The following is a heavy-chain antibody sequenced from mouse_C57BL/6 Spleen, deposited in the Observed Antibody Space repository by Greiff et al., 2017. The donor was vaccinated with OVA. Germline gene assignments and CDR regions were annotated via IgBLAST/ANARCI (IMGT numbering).Heavy chain of an antibody. CDR1: GSTFTSYW. CDR2: IHPNSGST. J-gene: IGHJ3*01. V-gene: IGHV1-64*01. CDR3: ARENYDYDGAWFAY. Sequence: VQLPQPGAELVKPGASVKLSCKASGSTFTSYWMHWVKQRPGQGLEWIGMIHPNSGSTNYHEKFKSKATLTVDKSSSTAYMQLSSLTSEDSAVYDCARENYDYDGAWFAYWGQGTLVTVSA. D-gene: IGHD2-4*01.